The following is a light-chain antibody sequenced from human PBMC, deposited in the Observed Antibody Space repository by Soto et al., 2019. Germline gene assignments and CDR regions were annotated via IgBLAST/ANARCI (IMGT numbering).Light chain of an antibody. J-gene: IGKJ1*01. CDR3: QQYNSYSTWT. Sequence: DIQMTQSPSSLSASVGDRVNITCRASQSISSWLAWYQQKPGKAPKLLIYDASSLESGVPSRFSGSGSGTEFTLTISSLQPDDFATYYCQQYNSYSTWTFGQGTKVDI. V-gene: IGKV1-5*01. CDR2: DAS. CDR1: QSISSW.